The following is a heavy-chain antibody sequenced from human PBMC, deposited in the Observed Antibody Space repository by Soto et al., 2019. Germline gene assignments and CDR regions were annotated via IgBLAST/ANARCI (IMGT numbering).Heavy chain of an antibody. CDR1: GGSISSGGYY. V-gene: IGHV4-31*03. CDR3: ARATITMVRGGRGYGMDV. Sequence: SETLSLTCTVSGGSISSGGYYWSWIRQHPGKGLEWIGYIYYSGSTYYNPSLKSRVTISVDTSKNQFSLKLSSVTAADTAVYYCARATITMVRGGRGYGMDVWGQGTTVTVSS. D-gene: IGHD3-10*01. CDR2: IYYSGST. J-gene: IGHJ6*02.